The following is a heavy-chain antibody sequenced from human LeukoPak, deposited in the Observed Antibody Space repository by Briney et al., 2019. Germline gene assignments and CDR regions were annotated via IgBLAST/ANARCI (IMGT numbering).Heavy chain of an antibody. CDR1: GGSISSGGYS. CDR3: ARLVAAAGGDY. J-gene: IGHJ4*02. V-gene: IGHV4-30-2*05. D-gene: IGHD6-13*01. CDR2: IYHSGST. Sequence: SETLSLTCAVSGGSISSGGYSWSWIRQPPGKGLEWIGYIYHSGSTYYNPSLKSRVTISVDTSKNQFSLKLSSVTAADTAVYYCARLVAAAGGDYWGQGTLVTVSS.